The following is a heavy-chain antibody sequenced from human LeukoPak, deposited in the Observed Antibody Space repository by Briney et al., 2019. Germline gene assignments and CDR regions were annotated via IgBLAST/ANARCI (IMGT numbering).Heavy chain of an antibody. CDR2: ISHDGGNG. Sequence: GRSLRLSCVASGFASSSYGMHWVRQAPGKGLECVAVISHDGGNGYYADSVKGRFAISRDISTNTLYLHMSSLRADDTAVYYCAKGAYSYASGTYYFDYWGQGTLVTVSS. CDR1: GFASSSYG. D-gene: IGHD3-10*01. J-gene: IGHJ4*02. CDR3: AKGAYSYASGTYYFDY. V-gene: IGHV3-30*18.